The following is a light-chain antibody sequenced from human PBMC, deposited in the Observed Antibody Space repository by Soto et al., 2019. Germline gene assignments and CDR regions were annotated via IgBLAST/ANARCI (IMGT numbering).Light chain of an antibody. CDR1: SXNIGAGYD. V-gene: IGLV1-40*01. CDR2: GNT. CDR3: QSYERSLRGYV. Sequence: QSVLTQPPSVSGAPGQRVTISCTGTSXNIGAGYDVHWYQHLPGTAPKLLIYGNTIRPSGVPDRFSGSKSGTSASLAITGLQAEDEADYYCQSYERSLRGYVFGTGTKFTVL. J-gene: IGLJ1*01.